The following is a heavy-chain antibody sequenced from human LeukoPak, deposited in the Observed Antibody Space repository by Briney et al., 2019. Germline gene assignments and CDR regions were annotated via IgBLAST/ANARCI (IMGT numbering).Heavy chain of an antibody. D-gene: IGHD5-12*01. Sequence: ASVKVSCKASGYTFTSYGISWVRQAPGQGLEWMGWISAYNGNTNYAQKLQGRVTMTTDTSTSTAYMELRSLRSDDTAVHYCARARLIVATRWFDPWGQGTLVTVSS. V-gene: IGHV1-18*01. CDR2: ISAYNGNT. CDR1: GYTFTSYG. CDR3: ARARLIVATRWFDP. J-gene: IGHJ5*02.